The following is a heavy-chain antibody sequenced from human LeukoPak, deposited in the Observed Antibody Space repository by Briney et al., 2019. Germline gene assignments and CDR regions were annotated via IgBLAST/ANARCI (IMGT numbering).Heavy chain of an antibody. D-gene: IGHD4-23*01. CDR3: ARHQRPTLHQNSLNPPYFDY. Sequence: SETLSLTCTVSGGSISSGSYYWAWIRQPPGKGLEWIGSIYYSGGTYYNPSLKSRVTISVDTSKNQFSLKLSSVTAADTAVYYCARHQRPTLHQNSLNPPYFDYWGQGTLVTVSS. CDR2: IYYSGGT. V-gene: IGHV4-39*07. J-gene: IGHJ4*02. CDR1: GGSISSGSYY.